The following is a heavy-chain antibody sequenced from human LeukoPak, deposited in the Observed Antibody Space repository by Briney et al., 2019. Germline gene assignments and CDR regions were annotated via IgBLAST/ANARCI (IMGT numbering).Heavy chain of an antibody. CDR1: GYTFTSHG. Sequence: GASVKVSCKASGYTFTSHGLSWARQAPGQGLEWMGWISIYSGNTNYAQKFQDRISMTTDTSTNTAYMELRSLKSDDTAVYYCARDPGGTWGFDYWGQGALVTVS. D-gene: IGHD7-27*01. CDR3: ARDPGGTWGFDY. J-gene: IGHJ4*02. CDR2: ISIYSGNT. V-gene: IGHV1-18*01.